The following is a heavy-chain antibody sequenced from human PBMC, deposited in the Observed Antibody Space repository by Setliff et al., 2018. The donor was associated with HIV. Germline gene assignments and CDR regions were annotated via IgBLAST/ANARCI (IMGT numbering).Heavy chain of an antibody. Sequence: SETLSLTCVVSGGSIDTGGYYWTWIRQVPGKGLEWIGSIYYTGTTNYNPSLESRLTISIDTSQNHFSLKLTSVTAADTALYFCSRGTYYKGLDPWGQGTLVTVSS. V-gene: IGHV4-31*11. CDR3: SRGTYYKGLDP. J-gene: IGHJ5*02. CDR2: IYYTGTT. D-gene: IGHD3-10*01. CDR1: GGSIDTGGYY.